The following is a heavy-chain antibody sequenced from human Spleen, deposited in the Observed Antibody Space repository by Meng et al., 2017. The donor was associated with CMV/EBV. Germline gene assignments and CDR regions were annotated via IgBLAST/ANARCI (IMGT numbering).Heavy chain of an antibody. CDR3: AKAREGVVPAASGGFDP. J-gene: IGHJ5*02. D-gene: IGHD2-2*01. Sequence: FAFSTDSMPCVPQSSRQWLVWVPHLGGDGISSTYAGSGKGRFANSRENTKNTLYLKMNSLIAEDTAVYYCAKAREGVVPAASGGFDPWGQGTLVTVSS. V-gene: IGHV3-74*01. CDR2: LGGDGISS. CDR1: FAFSTDS.